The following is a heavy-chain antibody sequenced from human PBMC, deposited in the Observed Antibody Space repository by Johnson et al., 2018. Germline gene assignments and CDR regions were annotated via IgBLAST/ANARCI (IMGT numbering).Heavy chain of an antibody. CDR1: GFIVSSNY. J-gene: IGHJ3*02. D-gene: IGHD5-24*01. Sequence: VQLVESGGGLVQPGGSLRLSCAASGFIVSSNYMSWVRQAPGKGLEWVSIIYSGGYTYYADSVKGRFTIPRDNSKNTRCLQMNSLRVEDTAVYYCASEEMGHEALDIWGQGTMVTVSS. CDR2: IYSGGYT. CDR3: ASEEMGHEALDI. V-gene: IGHV3-66*02.